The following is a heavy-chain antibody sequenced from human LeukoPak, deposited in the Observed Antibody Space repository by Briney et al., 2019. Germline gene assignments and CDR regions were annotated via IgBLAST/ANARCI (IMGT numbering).Heavy chain of an antibody. CDR1: GGSISSSSYY. Sequence: SETLSLTCTVSGGSISSSSYYWGWIRQPPGKGLEWIGSIYYSGSTYYNPSLKSRVTISVDTSKNQFSLKLSSVTAADTAVYYCASSRHYDFWSGYCEIYFDYWGQGTLVTVSS. D-gene: IGHD3-3*01. V-gene: IGHV4-39*01. CDR3: ASSRHYDFWSGYCEIYFDY. J-gene: IGHJ4*02. CDR2: IYYSGST.